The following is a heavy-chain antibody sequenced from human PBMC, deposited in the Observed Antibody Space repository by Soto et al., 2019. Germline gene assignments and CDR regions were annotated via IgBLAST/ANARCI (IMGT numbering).Heavy chain of an antibody. CDR2: IYHSGST. J-gene: IGHJ3*02. V-gene: IGHV4-30-2*01. CDR3: ARNKFRVPGTFDS. CDR1: GDALSTDGYS. Sequence: SGTQSLTCFVSGDALSTDGYSWRWIRQPPGKGLEWIGYIYHSGSTYYNPSLKSRVTVSLDRSKNQVSLKLTSVTAADTAVYFCARNKFRVPGTFDSWVQGTMVTVSS. D-gene: IGHD6-13*01.